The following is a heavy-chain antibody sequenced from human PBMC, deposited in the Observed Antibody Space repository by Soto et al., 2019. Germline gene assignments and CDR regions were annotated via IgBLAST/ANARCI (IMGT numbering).Heavy chain of an antibody. Sequence: QITLKESGPTLVKPTQILTLTCTFSGFSLSTSGVGVGWIRQPPGKALEWLALIYWDDDKRYSPSLKSRLTITKDTSKNQVVLTMTNMDPVDTATYYCAHAVQMATIPDYWGQGTLVTVSS. V-gene: IGHV2-5*02. CDR2: IYWDDDK. CDR3: AHAVQMATIPDY. J-gene: IGHJ4*02. D-gene: IGHD5-12*01. CDR1: GFSLSTSGVG.